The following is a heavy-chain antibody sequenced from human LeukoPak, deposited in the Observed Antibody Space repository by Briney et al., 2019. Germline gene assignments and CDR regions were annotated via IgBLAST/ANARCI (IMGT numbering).Heavy chain of an antibody. J-gene: IGHJ4*02. Sequence: SETLYLTCTVSGGSISSHYWSWIRQPPGKGLEWIGYIYYSGSTNYNPSLKSRVTISVDTSKNQFSLKLSSVTAADTAVYYCARGNLDFWSGYYLSYFDYWGQGTLVTVSS. CDR3: ARGNLDFWSGYYLSYFDY. CDR1: GGSISSHY. D-gene: IGHD3-3*01. CDR2: IYYSGST. V-gene: IGHV4-59*11.